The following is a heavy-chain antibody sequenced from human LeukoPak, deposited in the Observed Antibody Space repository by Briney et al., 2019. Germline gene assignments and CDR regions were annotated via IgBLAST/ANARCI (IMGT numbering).Heavy chain of an antibody. D-gene: IGHD2-8*01. CDR1: GYTFTSYY. CDR3: AKAVYATYYFDY. CDR2: ITPSDGST. Sequence: GASVKVSCKASGYTFTSYYMHWVRQAPGQGLEWMGIITPSDGSTSYAQKFQGRLTMTRDMSTSTVYMELSSLRSEDTAVYYCAKAVYATYYFDYWGQGTLVTVSS. V-gene: IGHV1-46*01. J-gene: IGHJ4*02.